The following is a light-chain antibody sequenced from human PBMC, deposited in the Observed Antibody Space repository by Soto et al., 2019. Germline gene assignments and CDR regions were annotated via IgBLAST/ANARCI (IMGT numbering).Light chain of an antibody. J-gene: IGKJ1*01. Sequence: DIQMTQSPSTLSASVGDRVTITCRASQSISYWLAWYQQKPGKAPNLLIYKASTLESGVPSRFSGSGSGTEVTLTISTLQHDDFEIYYCKQYNIYLTFGQGTKVEIK. CDR3: KQYNIYLT. CDR1: QSISYW. CDR2: KAS. V-gene: IGKV1-5*03.